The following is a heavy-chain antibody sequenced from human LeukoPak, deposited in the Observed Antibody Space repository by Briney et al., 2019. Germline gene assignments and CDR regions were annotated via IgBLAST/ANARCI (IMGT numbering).Heavy chain of an antibody. D-gene: IGHD3-22*01. V-gene: IGHV1-2*02. CDR1: GYTFTDYH. CDR2: INSKSGGT. J-gene: IGHJ5*02. CDR3: ARDIGQDNSGYRGCLDP. Sequence: ASVKVSCKPSGYTFTDYHIHWVRQAPGQGLEWIGWINSKSGGTNYAQKFQGRVTMTRDTSISTAYMELSRLRSDDTAVYYCARDIGQDNSGYRGCLDPWGQGTLVTVSS.